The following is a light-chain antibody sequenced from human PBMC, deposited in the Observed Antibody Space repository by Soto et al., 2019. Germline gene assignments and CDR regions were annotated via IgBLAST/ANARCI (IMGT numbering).Light chain of an antibody. CDR1: RGISSF. CDR2: AAS. CDR3: KHYNNWPIT. V-gene: IGKV1-9*01. Sequence: IQLTQSPSSLSASVGDRVTITCRASRGISSFLAWYQQKPGKAPKLLIYAASTLQSGVPSRFSGSGSGTDFTLTISSLQAAEFAVHHCKHYNNWPITFGQGTRLEIK. J-gene: IGKJ5*01.